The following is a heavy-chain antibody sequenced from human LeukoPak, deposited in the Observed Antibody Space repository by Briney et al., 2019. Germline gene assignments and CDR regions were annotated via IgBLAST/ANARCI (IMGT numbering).Heavy chain of an antibody. D-gene: IGHD6-19*01. J-gene: IGHJ3*02. CDR1: GFTFSSYA. CDR2: ISGSGGST. V-gene: IGHV3-23*01. CDR3: AKHSESSGWYGAFDI. Sequence: GGSLRLSCAASGFTFSSYAMNWVRQAPGKGLEWVSAISGSGGSTYYADSVKGRFTISRDNSKNTLYLQMNSLRAEDTAVYYCAKHSESSGWYGAFDIWGQGTMVTVSS.